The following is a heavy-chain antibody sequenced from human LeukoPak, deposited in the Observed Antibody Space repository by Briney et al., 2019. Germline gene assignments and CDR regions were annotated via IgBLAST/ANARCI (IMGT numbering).Heavy chain of an antibody. CDR1: GFTFSTYT. D-gene: IGHD3-3*01. CDR3: ARDPQLFGVIPFDY. J-gene: IGHJ4*01. V-gene: IGHV3-21*01. CDR2: ISVSGGST. Sequence: GGSLRLSCAASGFTFSTYTMNWVRQPPGKGLGWVSAISVSGGSTYYSDSVNGRFTISRDNTKNSLYLQMNSLRAEDTAVYYCARDPQLFGVIPFDYWGHGTLVTVSS.